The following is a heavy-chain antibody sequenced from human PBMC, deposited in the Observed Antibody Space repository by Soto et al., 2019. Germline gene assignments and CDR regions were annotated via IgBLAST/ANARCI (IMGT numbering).Heavy chain of an antibody. J-gene: IGHJ5*02. D-gene: IGHD2-21*01. CDR2: IIPSFGTS. CDR1: GGTFNNHA. V-gene: IGHV1-69*01. Sequence: QVQLVQSGAEVKKPGASVKVSCKASGGTFNNHAINWVRQAPGQGLEWMGGIIPSFGTSNYAQKFQRRVTITAGESTRTGYMVLSSLRYEDTAVYDCVRGTMRVIATILRDEWLDRWGQGTLVTVSS. CDR3: VRGTMRVIATILRDEWLDR.